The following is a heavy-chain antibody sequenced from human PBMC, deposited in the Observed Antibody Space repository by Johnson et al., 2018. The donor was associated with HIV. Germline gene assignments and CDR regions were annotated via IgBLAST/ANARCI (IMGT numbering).Heavy chain of an antibody. CDR3: TTDLASDAFDI. V-gene: IGHV3-15*01. Sequence: VQLVESGGGLVQPGGSLRLSCAASGFTFSDAWMSWVRQAPGKGLEWVGRIKSKTDGGTTDYAAPVKGRFTISRDDSKNTLYLQMNSLKTEDTAVYYCTTDLASDAFDIWGQGTMVTVSS. CDR2: IKSKTDGGTT. CDR1: GFTFSDAW. J-gene: IGHJ3*02.